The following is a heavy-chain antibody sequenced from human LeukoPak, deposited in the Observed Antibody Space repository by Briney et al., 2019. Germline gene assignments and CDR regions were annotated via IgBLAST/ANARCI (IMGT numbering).Heavy chain of an antibody. J-gene: IGHJ6*03. CDR2: IKQDGSEK. Sequence: PGGSLRLSCAASGFTFSSYWMSWVRQAPGKGLEWVANIKQDGSEKYYVDSVEGRFTISRDNAKNSLYLQMNSLRAEDTAVYYCARAPSGSWYRGPDYYYMDVWGKGTTVTVSS. CDR1: GFTFSSYW. CDR3: ARAPSGSWYRGPDYYYMDV. D-gene: IGHD6-13*01. V-gene: IGHV3-7*01.